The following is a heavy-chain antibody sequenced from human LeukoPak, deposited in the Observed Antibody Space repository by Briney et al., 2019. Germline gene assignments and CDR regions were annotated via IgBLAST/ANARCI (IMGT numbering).Heavy chain of an antibody. CDR1: TFTFSTYA. D-gene: IGHD7-27*01. CDR2: IDGSGDNT. V-gene: IGHV3-23*01. CDR3: ARRHRSNWVDY. J-gene: IGHJ4*02. Sequence: PGGSLRLSCAASTFTFSTYAMSWVRQAPGKGLEWVSAIDGSGDNTYYADSVKGRFTISRDNSKDTLYLQMNSLRAEDTAVYYCARRHRSNWVDYWGQGTLVTVSS.